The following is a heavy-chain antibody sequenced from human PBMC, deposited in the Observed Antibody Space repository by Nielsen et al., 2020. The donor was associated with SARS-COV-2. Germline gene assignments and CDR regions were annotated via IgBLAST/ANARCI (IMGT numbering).Heavy chain of an antibody. V-gene: IGHV3-23*01. D-gene: IGHD4-17*01. J-gene: IGHJ4*02. CDR3: AKRSHYDYGAGDY. CDR2: ISGSGGST. Sequence: WIRQPPGKGLEWVSAISGSGGSTYYADSVKGRFTISRDNSKNTLYLQMNSLRAEDTAVYYCAKRSHYDYGAGDYWGQGTLVTVSS.